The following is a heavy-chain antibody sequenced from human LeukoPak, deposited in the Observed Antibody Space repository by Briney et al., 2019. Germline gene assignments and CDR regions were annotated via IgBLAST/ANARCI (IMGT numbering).Heavy chain of an antibody. Sequence: DSVKGRVTISRDNSKNTLSLQMNSLRPEDTGIYYCAKYDSSGYAFDSWGQGTLVTVRS. V-gene: IGHV3-30*02. J-gene: IGHJ4*02. CDR3: AKYDSSGYAFDS. D-gene: IGHD3-22*01.